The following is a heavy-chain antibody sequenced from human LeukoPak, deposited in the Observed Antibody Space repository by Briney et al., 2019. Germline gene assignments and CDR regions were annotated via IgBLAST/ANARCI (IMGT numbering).Heavy chain of an antibody. V-gene: IGHV4-30-2*01. D-gene: IGHD6-13*01. CDR3: ARSRRQQLVNYFDY. J-gene: IGHJ4*02. CDR2: IYHSGST. Sequence: SETLSLTCAVSGGSISSGGYSWSWIRQPPGKGLEWIGYIYHSGSTYYNPSLKSRVTLSVDRSKNQFSLKLSSVTAADTAVYYCARSRRQQLVNYFDYWGQGTLVTVSS. CDR1: GGSISSGGYS.